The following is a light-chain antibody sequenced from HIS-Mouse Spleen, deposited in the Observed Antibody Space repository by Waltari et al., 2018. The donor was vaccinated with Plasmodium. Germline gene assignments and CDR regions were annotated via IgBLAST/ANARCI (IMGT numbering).Light chain of an antibody. CDR2: SNN. Sequence: QLVLIQPPSASGTPGQRVTTSCSRNSSHTGSNTLNSHQQLPGTAPKLLIYSNNQRPSGVPDRFSGSKSGTSASLAISGLQSEDEADYYCAAWDDSLNGVVFGGGTKLTVL. V-gene: IGLV1-44*01. J-gene: IGLJ2*01. CDR1: SSHTGSNT. CDR3: AAWDDSLNGVV.